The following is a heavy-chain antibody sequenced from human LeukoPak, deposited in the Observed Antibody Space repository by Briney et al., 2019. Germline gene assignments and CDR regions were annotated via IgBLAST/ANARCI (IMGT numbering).Heavy chain of an antibody. D-gene: IGHD3-10*01. CDR3: ARLAMYYYGSGSNYFDY. CDR2: IYPGDSDT. J-gene: IGHJ4*02. V-gene: IGHV5-51*01. Sequence: PGGSLRLSCAASGFTFSSYAMSWVRQMPGKGLEWMGIIYPGDSDTRYSPSFQGQVTISADKSISTAYLQWSSLKASDTAMYYCARLAMYYYGSGSNYFDYWGQGTLVTVPS. CDR1: GFTFSSYA.